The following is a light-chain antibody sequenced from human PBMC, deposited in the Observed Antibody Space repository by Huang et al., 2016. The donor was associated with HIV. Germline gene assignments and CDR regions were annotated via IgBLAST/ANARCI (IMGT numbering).Light chain of an antibody. V-gene: IGKV1-9*01. CDR3: QQLHSYPIT. J-gene: IGKJ5*01. Sequence: QLTQSPSSLSMSMGDRVIITCQASPDIANSLAWYQHKPGRAPKLLISAASTLQSGVPSRFSGGSAGTYFTLIITNLQPDDFASYYCQQLHSYPITFGQGTRLDI. CDR1: PDIANS. CDR2: AAS.